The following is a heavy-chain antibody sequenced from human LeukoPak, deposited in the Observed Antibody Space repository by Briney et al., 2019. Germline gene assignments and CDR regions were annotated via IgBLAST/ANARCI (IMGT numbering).Heavy chain of an antibody. CDR1: GFTFSSYA. V-gene: IGHV3-23*01. CDR3: AKGRGVTVAARPPHDY. J-gene: IGHJ4*02. D-gene: IGHD6-6*01. Sequence: GGSLRLSCAASGFTFSSYAMSWVRQAPGKGLEWVSAISGSGGSTYYADSVKGRLTISRDNSKNTLYLQMNSLRAEDTAVYYCAKGRGVTVAARPPHDYWGQGTLVTVSS. CDR2: ISGSGGST.